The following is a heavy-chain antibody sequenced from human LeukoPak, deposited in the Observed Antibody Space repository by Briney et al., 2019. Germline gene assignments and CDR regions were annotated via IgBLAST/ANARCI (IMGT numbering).Heavy chain of an antibody. D-gene: IGHD5-12*01. Sequence: SETLSLTCTVSGGSISSYYWSWIRQPAGKGLEWIGRIYTSGSTNYNPSLKSRVTMSVDTSKNQFSLKLSSVTAADTAVYYCARGGYSGYDPTNWFDPWGQGTLVTVSS. CDR2: IYTSGST. CDR1: GGSISSYY. V-gene: IGHV4-4*07. J-gene: IGHJ5*02. CDR3: ARGGYSGYDPTNWFDP.